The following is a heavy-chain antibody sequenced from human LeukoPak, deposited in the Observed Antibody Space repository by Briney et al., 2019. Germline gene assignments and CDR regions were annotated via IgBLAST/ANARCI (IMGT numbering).Heavy chain of an antibody. Sequence: ASVKIPCKASEFTFTDYAINWVRQAPGQRLEWMGWINAGNGNTRYSQRFQGRVTITRDTSASTAYMELSSLTSEDTAVYYCTRGRWSATTASYYLDFWGQGTLVTVSS. V-gene: IGHV1-3*01. CDR2: INAGNGNT. J-gene: IGHJ4*02. CDR3: TRGRWSATTASYYLDF. CDR1: EFTFTDYA. D-gene: IGHD5-24*01.